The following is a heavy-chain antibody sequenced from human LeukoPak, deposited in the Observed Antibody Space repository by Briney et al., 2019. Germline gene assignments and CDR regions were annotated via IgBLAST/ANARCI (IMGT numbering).Heavy chain of an antibody. D-gene: IGHD4-17*01. J-gene: IGHJ4*02. CDR3: ASGVHDYGDYVFDY. Sequence: SVKVSCKASGGTFSSSAISWVRQAPGQGLEWMGGIIPIFGTANYAQKFQGRVTITADESTSTAYMELSSLRSEDTAVYYCASGVHDYGDYVFDYWGEGTLVTVSS. CDR2: IIPIFGTA. V-gene: IGHV1-69*13. CDR1: GGTFSSSA.